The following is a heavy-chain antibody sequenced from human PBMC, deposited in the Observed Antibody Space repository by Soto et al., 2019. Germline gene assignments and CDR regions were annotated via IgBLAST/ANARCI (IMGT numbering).Heavy chain of an antibody. CDR1: GGSISSSNW. CDR2: IYHSGST. D-gene: IGHD2-2*01. J-gene: IGHJ6*02. Sequence: KPSETLSLTCAVSGGSISSSNWWSWVRQPPGKGLEWIGEIYHSGSTNYNPSLKSRVTISVDKSKNQFSLKLSSVTAADTAVYYCARGLRVVVPAARVDYYYGMDVWGQGTTVTVSS. V-gene: IGHV4-4*02. CDR3: ARGLRVVVPAARVDYYYGMDV.